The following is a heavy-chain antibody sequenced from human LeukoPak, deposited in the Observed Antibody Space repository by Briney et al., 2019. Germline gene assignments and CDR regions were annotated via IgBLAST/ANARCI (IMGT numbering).Heavy chain of an antibody. CDR3: ARGSELLWFGELSL. V-gene: IGHV4-34*01. J-gene: IGHJ4*02. CDR1: GGSFSGYY. CDR2: INHSGST. Sequence: IPSETLSLTCAVYGGSFSGYYWSWIRQPPGKGLEWIGEINHSGSTNYNPSLKSRVTISVDTSKNQFSLKLSSVTAADTAVYYCARGSELLWFGELSLWGQGTLVTVSS. D-gene: IGHD3-10*01.